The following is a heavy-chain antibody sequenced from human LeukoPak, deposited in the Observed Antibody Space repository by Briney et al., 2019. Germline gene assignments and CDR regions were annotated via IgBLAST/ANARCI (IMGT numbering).Heavy chain of an antibody. CDR1: GFTFNTYE. Sequence: GGSLRLSCAPSGFTFNTYEMNWIRQAPGKGLEWISYINSAGSVTYNADSVKGRFTISRDNAKNSLYLQMNSLRAEDTAVYYCASTTGYSYGYFDYWGQGTLVTVSS. J-gene: IGHJ4*02. V-gene: IGHV3-48*03. CDR2: INSAGSVT. CDR3: ASTTGYSYGYFDY. D-gene: IGHD5-18*01.